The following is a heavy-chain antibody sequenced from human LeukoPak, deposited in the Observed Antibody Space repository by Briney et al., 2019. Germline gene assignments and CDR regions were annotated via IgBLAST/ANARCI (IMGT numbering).Heavy chain of an antibody. Sequence: ASVKVSCKASGCTFSSYAISWVRQAPGQGLEWMGRIIPIFGTASYAQKFQGRVTITTDESTSTAYMELSSLRSEDTAVYYCARDHTMVGFPIGYWGQGTLVTVSS. V-gene: IGHV1-69*05. D-gene: IGHD4/OR15-4a*01. CDR2: IIPIFGTA. J-gene: IGHJ4*02. CDR1: GCTFSSYA. CDR3: ARDHTMVGFPIGY.